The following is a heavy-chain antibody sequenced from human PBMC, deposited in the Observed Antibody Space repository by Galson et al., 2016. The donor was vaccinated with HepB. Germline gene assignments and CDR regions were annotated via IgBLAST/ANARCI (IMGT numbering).Heavy chain of an antibody. V-gene: IGHV6-1*01. CDR1: GDSVSSNSAA. Sequence: CAISGDSVSSNSAAWNWIRQSPSRGLEWLGRTYYRSNWHYDYAVSVQGRFTINPDTSKNQFSLQLNSVTPEDTAVSYCARVSIITASIWTWSAVDYWGQGALVTVSS. J-gene: IGHJ4*02. CDR3: ARVSIITASIWTWSAVDY. CDR2: TYYRSNWHY. D-gene: IGHD3-22*01.